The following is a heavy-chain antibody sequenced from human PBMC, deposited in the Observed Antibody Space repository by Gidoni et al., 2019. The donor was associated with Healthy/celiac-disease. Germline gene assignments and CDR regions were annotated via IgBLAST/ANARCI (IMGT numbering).Heavy chain of an antibody. J-gene: IGHJ4*02. V-gene: IGHV3-30-3*01. CDR3: ARGRAEQWLVPYYFDY. CDR1: GFTFSSYA. Sequence: QVQLVESGGGVVQPGRSLRLSCAASGFTFSSYAMHWVRQAPGKGLEWVAVISYDGSNKYYADSVKGRFTISRDNSKNTLYLQMNSLRAEDTAVYYCARGRAEQWLVPYYFDYWGQGTLVTVSS. D-gene: IGHD6-19*01. CDR2: ISYDGSNK.